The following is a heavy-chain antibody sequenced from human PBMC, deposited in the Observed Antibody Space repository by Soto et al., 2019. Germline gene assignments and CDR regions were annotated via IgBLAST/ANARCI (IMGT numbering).Heavy chain of an antibody. CDR1: GGSFSGYY. D-gene: IGHD6-13*01. CDR3: ARPIAAAVWYFDY. J-gene: IGHJ4*02. V-gene: IGHV4-34*01. Sequence: SETLSLTCAVYGGSFSGYYWSWIRQPPGKGLEWIGEINHSGSTNYNPSLKSRVTISVDTSKNQFSLKLSSVTAADTAVYYCARPIAAAVWYFDYWGQGTLVTVSS. CDR2: INHSGST.